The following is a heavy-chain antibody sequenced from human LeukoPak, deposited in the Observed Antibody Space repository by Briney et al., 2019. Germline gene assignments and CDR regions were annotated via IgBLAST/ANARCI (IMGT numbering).Heavy chain of an antibody. CDR2: IANDGDNL. CDR1: GFTFTAHG. Sequence: TGRSLRLSCAASGFTFTAHGMHWVRQAPGKGLEWVALIANDGDNLHYADSVKGRFTISRDNSKNTVFLQMNTLRAEDTAVYYCAREGRMVRGDIWAGGYWGQGTLVTVSS. V-gene: IGHV3-30*03. D-gene: IGHD3-10*01. CDR3: AREGRMVRGDIWAGGY. J-gene: IGHJ4*02.